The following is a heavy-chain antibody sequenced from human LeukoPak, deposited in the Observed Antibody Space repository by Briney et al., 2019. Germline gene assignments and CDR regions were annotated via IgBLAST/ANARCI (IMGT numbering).Heavy chain of an antibody. J-gene: IGHJ6*02. CDR3: ARVTRSGYYVYYYYGMAV. D-gene: IGHD3-3*01. CDR2: LYYSGST. CDR1: GGSVSSGSYY. Sequence: SETLSLTCTVSGGSVSSGSYYWSWIRQPPGKGLEWIGYLYYSGSTNYNPSLKSRVTISVDTSKNQFSLKLSSVTGADTAVYYWARVTRSGYYVYYYYGMAVWGQGPTVTVSS. V-gene: IGHV4-61*01.